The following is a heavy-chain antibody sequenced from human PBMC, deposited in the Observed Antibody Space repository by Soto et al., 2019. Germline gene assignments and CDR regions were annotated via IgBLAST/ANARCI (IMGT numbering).Heavy chain of an antibody. V-gene: IGHV3-74*01. D-gene: IGHD3-22*01. CDR1: GFTFSSYW. Sequence: EVQLVESGGGLVQPGGSLRLSCAASGFTFSSYWMHWVRQAPGKGLVWVSGINSEGGSTDYADSVKGRFIMSRDNAKNTLYRQRNSLRAEDTAVYYCARPRYDGSGTPFAPWGLGTLVTVSS. J-gene: IGHJ5*02. CDR3: ARPRYDGSGTPFAP. CDR2: INSEGGST.